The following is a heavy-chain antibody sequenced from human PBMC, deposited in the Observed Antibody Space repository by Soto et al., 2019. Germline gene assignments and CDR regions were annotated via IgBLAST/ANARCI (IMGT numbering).Heavy chain of an antibody. CDR3: AREDTAWPLAYGLDV. CDR2: TNEDGSTI. V-gene: IGHV3-74*01. Sequence: GSLRLSCAASGFTFSSFWMHWVRQAPGKGLEWVSRTNEDGSTINYADSVKGRFTISRDNAKNSVSLQMNSLRAEDTAVYYCAREDTAWPLAYGLDVWGQGTTVTVSS. J-gene: IGHJ6*02. CDR1: GFTFSSFW. D-gene: IGHD2-21*02.